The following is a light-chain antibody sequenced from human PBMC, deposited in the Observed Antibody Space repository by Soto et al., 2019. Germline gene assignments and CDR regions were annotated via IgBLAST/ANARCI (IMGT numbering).Light chain of an antibody. J-gene: IGKJ1*01. CDR1: QSVSSRH. CDR2: GAS. Sequence: ETVLTQSPGTLSLSPGERATLSCRASQSVSSRHLAWYQRKPGQAPRLLIYGASSRATGIPDRFSGSGSGTDFTLTISRLEPEDFAVYYCQQYGSSVTFGQGTKVEIK. V-gene: IGKV3-20*01. CDR3: QQYGSSVT.